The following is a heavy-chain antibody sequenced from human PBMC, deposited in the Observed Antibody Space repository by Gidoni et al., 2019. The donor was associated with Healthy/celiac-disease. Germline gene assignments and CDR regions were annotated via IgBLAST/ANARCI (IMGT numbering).Heavy chain of an antibody. Sequence: QVQLQESGPGLVKPSGTLSLTCAVPGGSISSSNWRSWVRQPPGKGLEWIGEIYHSVSTNYNPSLKSRFTIAVDKSKNQFSLKLSSVTAADTAVYYCARGGSTVTTFDYWGQGTLVTVSS. CDR3: ARGGSTVTTFDY. J-gene: IGHJ4*02. CDR2: IYHSVST. CDR1: GGSISSSNW. V-gene: IGHV4-4*02. D-gene: IGHD4-17*01.